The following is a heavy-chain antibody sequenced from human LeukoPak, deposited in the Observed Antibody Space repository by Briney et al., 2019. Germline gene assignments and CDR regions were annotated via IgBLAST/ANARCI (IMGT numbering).Heavy chain of an antibody. CDR3: ARDRHIAAAVYYYYMDV. D-gene: IGHD6-13*01. Sequence: ASVKVSCKASGYTFTSYIISWVRQAPGQGLEWMGWINAYNGNTDYAQRVQGRVTMTTDTSTSTAYMEVRSLRSDDTAVYYRARDRHIAAAVYYYYMDVWGKGTPVTVSS. V-gene: IGHV1-18*01. CDR2: INAYNGNT. J-gene: IGHJ6*03. CDR1: GYTFTSYI.